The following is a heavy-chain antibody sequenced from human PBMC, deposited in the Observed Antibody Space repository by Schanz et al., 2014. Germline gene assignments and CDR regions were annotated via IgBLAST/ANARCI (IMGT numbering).Heavy chain of an antibody. J-gene: IGHJ6*02. CDR2: ISYDGSHK. CDR3: ARDRQQLVGRIGYYYGMDV. V-gene: IGHV3-30*04. CDR1: RFTFSNYA. Sequence: VQLVESGGGLVQPGGSLRLSCAASRFTFSNYAMSWVRQAPGKGLEWVAVISYDGSHKDYADSVKGRFTISRDNSKNTLYLQMNSLRAEDTAVYYCARDRQQLVGRIGYYYGMDVWGQGTTVTVSS. D-gene: IGHD6-13*01.